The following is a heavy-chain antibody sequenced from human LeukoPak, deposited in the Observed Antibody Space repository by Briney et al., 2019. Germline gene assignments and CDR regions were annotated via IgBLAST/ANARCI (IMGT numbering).Heavy chain of an antibody. D-gene: IGHD3-10*01. Sequence: ASVKVSXKASGYTFTGYYMHWVRQAPGQGLEWMGWINPNSGGTNYAQKFQGRVTMTRDTSISTAYMDLSRLISDDTAVYYCARDRITMVDYWGQGTLVTVSS. CDR1: GYTFTGYY. CDR3: ARDRITMVDY. J-gene: IGHJ4*02. CDR2: INPNSGGT. V-gene: IGHV1-2*02.